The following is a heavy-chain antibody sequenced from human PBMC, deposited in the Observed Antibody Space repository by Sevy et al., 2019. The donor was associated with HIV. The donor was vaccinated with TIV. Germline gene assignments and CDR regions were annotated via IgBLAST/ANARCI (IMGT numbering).Heavy chain of an antibody. D-gene: IGHD4-17*01. CDR1: GGSISSYY. CDR3: ARGRDYGDNPFDY. Sequence: SETLSLTCTVSGGSISSYYWSWIRQPPGKGLEWIGYIYYSGSTNYNPSLKSRVTISVDTSKNQFSLKLSSVTAADTAVYYCARGRDYGDNPFDYWGHGTLVTVSS. CDR2: IYYSGST. J-gene: IGHJ4*01. V-gene: IGHV4-59*01.